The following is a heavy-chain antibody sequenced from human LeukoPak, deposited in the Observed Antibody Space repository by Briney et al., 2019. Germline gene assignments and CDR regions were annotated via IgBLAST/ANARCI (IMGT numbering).Heavy chain of an antibody. CDR3: ARDYVGVAGIH. D-gene: IGHD6-19*01. CDR2: ISYDGSNK. Sequence: GGSLRLSCAASGFTFSSYAMHWVRQAPGKGLEWVAVISYDGSNKYYADSVKGRFTISRDNSKNTLYLQMNSPRAEDTAVYYCARDYVGVAGIHWGQGTLVTVSS. J-gene: IGHJ4*02. CDR1: GFTFSSYA. V-gene: IGHV3-30-3*01.